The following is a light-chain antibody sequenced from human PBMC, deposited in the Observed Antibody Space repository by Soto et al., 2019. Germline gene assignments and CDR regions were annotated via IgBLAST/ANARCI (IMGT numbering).Light chain of an antibody. Sequence: QSVLPQPPSASGTPGQRVTISCSGSSSNIGSKTVNWYQQLPGTAPKLLIYSNYQRPSGVPDRFSGSKSGTSASLAISGLQPEDEADYYCSAWDASLNGYVFGTGTKVTVL. V-gene: IGLV1-44*01. CDR3: SAWDASLNGYV. J-gene: IGLJ1*01. CDR2: SNY. CDR1: SSNIGSKT.